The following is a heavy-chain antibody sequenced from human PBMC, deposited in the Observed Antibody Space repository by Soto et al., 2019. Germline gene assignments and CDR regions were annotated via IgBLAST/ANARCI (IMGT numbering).Heavy chain of an antibody. Sequence: EVQLVESGGGLVQPGRSLRLSCAASGFILNDYAMHWVRQAPGKGLEWVSGIDWNGGSRGYAGSVKGRFTISRDNAKNSLYLQMNSLRAEDTALYYCAKGRTMFRGDSMDVWGQGTTVTVSS. J-gene: IGHJ6*02. D-gene: IGHD3-10*01. CDR1: GFILNDYA. V-gene: IGHV3-9*01. CDR2: IDWNGGSR. CDR3: AKGRTMFRGDSMDV.